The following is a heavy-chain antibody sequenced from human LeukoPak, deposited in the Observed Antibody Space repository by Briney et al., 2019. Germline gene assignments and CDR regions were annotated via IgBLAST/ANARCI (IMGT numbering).Heavy chain of an antibody. CDR3: AREVYYYMDV. V-gene: IGHV3-30*03. J-gene: IGHJ6*03. CDR1: GFSFSSYG. CDR2: ISYDGSNK. Sequence: PGGSLRLSCAASGFSFSSYGMHWVRQAPGKGLEWVAVISYDGSNKYYADSVKGRFTISRDNAKNSLYLQMNSLRAEDTAVYYCAREVYYYMDVWGKGTTVTISS.